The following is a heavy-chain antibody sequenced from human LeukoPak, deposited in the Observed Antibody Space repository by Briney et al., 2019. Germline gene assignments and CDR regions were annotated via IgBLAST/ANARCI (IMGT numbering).Heavy chain of an antibody. Sequence: PSETLSLTCAVYGGSFSGYYWSWIRQPPGKGLEWIGEINHGGSTNYNPSLKSRVTISVDTSKNQFSLKLSSVTAADTAVYYCARAWDIVVVPAAPSPSDYYYGMDVWGQGTTVTVSS. D-gene: IGHD2-2*01. J-gene: IGHJ6*02. V-gene: IGHV4-34*01. CDR2: INHGGST. CDR3: ARAWDIVVVPAAPSPSDYYYGMDV. CDR1: GGSFSGYY.